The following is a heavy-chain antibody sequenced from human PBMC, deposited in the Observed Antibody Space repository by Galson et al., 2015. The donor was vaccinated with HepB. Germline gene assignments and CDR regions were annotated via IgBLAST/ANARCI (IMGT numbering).Heavy chain of an antibody. CDR1: GFTFGDYA. Sequence: SLRLSCAASGFTFGDYAMSWVRQAPEKGLEWVGFIRSKAYGGTTEYAASVKGRFTISRDDSKSIAYLQMNSLKTEDTAVYYCTRVRGYDILTGYYPEILFDYWGQGTLVTVSS. V-gene: IGHV3-49*04. D-gene: IGHD3-9*01. J-gene: IGHJ4*02. CDR2: IRSKAYGGTT. CDR3: TRVRGYDILTGYYPEILFDY.